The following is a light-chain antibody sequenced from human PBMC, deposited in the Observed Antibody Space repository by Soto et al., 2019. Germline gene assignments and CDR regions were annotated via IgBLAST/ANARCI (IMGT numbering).Light chain of an antibody. CDR1: EDISSY. Sequence: IQLTQSPSSLSASVGDRVTFTCRASEDISSYLVWYQQKPGAAPKLLIYDASNLESGVPSRFSGSGSGTDFTLRISSLQPDDFATYYCQEYNSDSGYTFGPGTKVDIK. CDR2: DAS. V-gene: IGKV1-5*01. CDR3: QEYNSDSGYT. J-gene: IGKJ3*01.